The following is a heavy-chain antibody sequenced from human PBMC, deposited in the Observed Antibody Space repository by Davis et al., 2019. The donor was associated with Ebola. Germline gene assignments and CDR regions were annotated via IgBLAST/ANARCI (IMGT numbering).Heavy chain of an antibody. Sequence: ASVKVSCKAAGYTFTSYDINWVRQATGQGLEWMGWMNPNSGNTGYAQTFQGRVTMTTDTSTSTAYMELRSLRSDDTAVYYCARAPYYYDSSGYAPDHWGQGTLVTVSS. CDR1: GYTFTSYD. D-gene: IGHD3-22*01. CDR2: MNPNSGNT. CDR3: ARAPYYYDSSGYAPDH. V-gene: IGHV1-8*01. J-gene: IGHJ4*02.